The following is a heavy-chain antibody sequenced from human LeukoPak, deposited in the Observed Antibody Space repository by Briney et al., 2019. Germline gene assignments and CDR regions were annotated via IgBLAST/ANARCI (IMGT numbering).Heavy chain of an antibody. CDR3: ARDPIRSYYGVAPDS. CDR2: ISSSSSTI. D-gene: IGHD1-26*01. J-gene: IGHJ4*02. Sequence: GGSLRLSCAASGFTFSSYSMNWVRQAPGKGLEWVSYISSSSSTIYYADSVKGRFTISRDNAKNSLYLQMNSLRDEDTAVYYCARDPIRSYYGVAPDSWGQGTLVTVSS. CDR1: GFTFSSYS. V-gene: IGHV3-48*02.